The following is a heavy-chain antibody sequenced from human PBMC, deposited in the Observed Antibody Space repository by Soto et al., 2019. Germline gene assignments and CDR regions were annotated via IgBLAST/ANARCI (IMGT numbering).Heavy chain of an antibody. D-gene: IGHD4-17*01. Sequence: GGSLRLSFAASGFTFSSYSMNWVRQAPGKGLEWVSSISSSSSYVYYADSVKGRFTISRDNAKNSLYLQMNSLRAEDTAVYYCARAVTTISPFDYWGQGTLVTVSS. J-gene: IGHJ4*02. CDR3: ARAVTTISPFDY. CDR2: ISSSSSYV. V-gene: IGHV3-21*01. CDR1: GFTFSSYS.